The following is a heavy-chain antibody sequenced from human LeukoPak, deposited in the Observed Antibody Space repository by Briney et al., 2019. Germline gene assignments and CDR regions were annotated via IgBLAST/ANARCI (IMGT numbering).Heavy chain of an antibody. Sequence: GGSLRLSCAASGFTFSSYSMNWVRQAPEKGLEWVAVTSSDLNVKLYADSVKGRFTISRDNSRSTLYLQMNSLRPEDTAIYYCAREGYYGSGSPPSLYFDYWGQGTLVTVSS. CDR3: AREGYYGSGSPPSLYFDY. CDR1: GFTFSSYS. D-gene: IGHD3-10*01. V-gene: IGHV3-30*03. J-gene: IGHJ4*02. CDR2: TSSDLNVK.